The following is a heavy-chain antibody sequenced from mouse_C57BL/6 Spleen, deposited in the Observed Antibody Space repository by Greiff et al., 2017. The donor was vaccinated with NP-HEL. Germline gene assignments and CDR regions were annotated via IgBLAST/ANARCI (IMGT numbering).Heavy chain of an antibody. J-gene: IGHJ4*01. V-gene: IGHV1-7*01. CDR1: GYTFTSYW. CDR3: ATTVVAPYAMDD. CDR2: INPSSGYT. D-gene: IGHD1-1*01. Sequence: HVQLQQSGAELAKPGASVKLSCKASGYTFTSYWMHWVKQRPGQGLEWIGYINPSSGYTKYNQKFKDKATLTADKSSSTDYMQLSSLTYEDSAVYYCATTVVAPYAMDDWGQGTSVTVAS.